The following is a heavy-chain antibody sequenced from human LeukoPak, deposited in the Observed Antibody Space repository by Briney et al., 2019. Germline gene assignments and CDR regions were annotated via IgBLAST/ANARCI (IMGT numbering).Heavy chain of an antibody. Sequence: GESLKISCKGSGYSFTSYWIGWVRQMPGKGLEWMGIIYPGDSDTRNSPSFQGRVTISADKSITTAYLQWSSLKAPDTAMYYCARRDTAMGYFDYWGQGTLVTVSS. CDR2: IYPGDSDT. V-gene: IGHV5-51*01. D-gene: IGHD5-18*01. J-gene: IGHJ4*02. CDR1: GYSFTSYW. CDR3: ARRDTAMGYFDY.